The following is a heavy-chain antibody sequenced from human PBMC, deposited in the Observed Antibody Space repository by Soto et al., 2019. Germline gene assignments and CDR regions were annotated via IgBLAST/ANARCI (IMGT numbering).Heavy chain of an antibody. D-gene: IGHD3-16*01. CDR3: AGGDHYFGY. CDR2: IWYDGSNK. CDR1: GFTFSSFG. V-gene: IGHV3-33*01. Sequence: QVQLVESGGGVVQPGKSLRLSCAASGFTFSSFGMHWVRQAPGKGLEWVAVIWYDGSNKYYADSVKGRFTISRDNSRNTLYVQMNSLRAEDTAVYYCAGGDHYFGYGGQGTLVTVSS. J-gene: IGHJ4*02.